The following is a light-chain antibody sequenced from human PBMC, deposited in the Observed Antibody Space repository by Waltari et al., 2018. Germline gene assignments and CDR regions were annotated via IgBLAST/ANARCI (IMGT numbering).Light chain of an antibody. J-gene: IGKJ5*01. CDR2: VAS. CDR1: QSLLHSNGYNY. V-gene: IGKV2-28*01. CDR3: MQALQTPDT. Sequence: DIVMTQSPLSLPVTPGEPASISCTSSQSLLHSNGYNYLDWYLQKPGQSPQLLIYVASKRASGVPDRFSGSGSGTDFTLKISRVEAEDVGVYYCMQALQTPDTFGQGTRLEIK.